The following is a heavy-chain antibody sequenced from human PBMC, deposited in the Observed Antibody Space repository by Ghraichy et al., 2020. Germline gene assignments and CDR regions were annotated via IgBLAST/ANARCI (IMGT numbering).Heavy chain of an antibody. CDR1: GGSISSSIYY. D-gene: IGHD6-19*01. CDR3: ARVRSGSGWYYWFDP. Sequence: SETLSLTCTVSGGSISSSIYYWGWIRQPPGKGLEWIGNIYYSGSTYYNPSLKSRVTISVDTSKNQFSLKLSSVTAADTAVYYCARVRSGSGWYYWFDPWGQGTLVTVSS. CDR2: IYYSGST. V-gene: IGHV4-39*01. J-gene: IGHJ5*02.